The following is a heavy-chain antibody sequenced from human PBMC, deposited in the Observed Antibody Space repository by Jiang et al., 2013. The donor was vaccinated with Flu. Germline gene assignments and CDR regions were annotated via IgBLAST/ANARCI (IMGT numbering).Heavy chain of an antibody. V-gene: IGHV4-34*01. CDR3: ARGYYGSGSYYTEIDY. J-gene: IGHJ4*02. Sequence: LLKPSETLSLTCAVYGGSFSGYYWSWIRQPPGKGLEWIGEINHSGSTNYNPSLKSRVTISVDTSKNQFSLKLSSVTAADTAVYYCARGYYGSGSYYTEIDYWGQGTLVTVSS. CDR2: INHSGST. D-gene: IGHD3-10*01. CDR1: GGSFSGYY.